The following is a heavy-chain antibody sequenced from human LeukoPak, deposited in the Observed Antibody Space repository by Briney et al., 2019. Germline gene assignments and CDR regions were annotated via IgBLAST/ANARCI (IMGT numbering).Heavy chain of an antibody. J-gene: IGHJ4*02. V-gene: IGHV1-2*06. CDR2: INSNSGGT. CDR3: ARENTIFGVDY. Sequence: GASVKVSCKASGYTFTGYYMHWVRQAPGQGLEWMGRINSNSGGTNYAQKFQGRVTMTRDTSVSTAYMELSSLISDDTAVYYCARENTIFGVDYWGQRTLVTVSS. CDR1: GYTFTGYY. D-gene: IGHD3-3*01.